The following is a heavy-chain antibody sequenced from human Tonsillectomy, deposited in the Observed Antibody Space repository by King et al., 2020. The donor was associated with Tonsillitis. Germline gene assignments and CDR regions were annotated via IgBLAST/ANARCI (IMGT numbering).Heavy chain of an antibody. CDR2: IYYSGYT. D-gene: IGHD2-21*02. CDR1: GGSIRNYY. Sequence: QVQLQESGPGLVKPSETLYRTCTVSGGSIRNYYWSWLRRPPGKALEWIGNIYYSGYTYYNPSLQSRVTMSVDTSKSQFSLRLKSVTAADTAVYYCARVLGRVVTGPFAFDLWGQGTMLSVSS. V-gene: IGHV4-59*01. J-gene: IGHJ3*01. CDR3: ARVLGRVVTGPFAFDL.